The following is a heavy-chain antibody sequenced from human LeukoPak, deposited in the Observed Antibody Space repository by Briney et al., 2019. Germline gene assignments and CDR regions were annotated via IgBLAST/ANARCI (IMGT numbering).Heavy chain of an antibody. J-gene: IGHJ4*02. Sequence: PGGSLRLSCAVSGFTFTDYAMSWVRQAPGKGLEWVSAISSSGDSTYYADSVKGRFTISRDISKNTLILQMNGLRAEDTAIYYCAKDYPPPKGYWGQGTLVTVSS. D-gene: IGHD3-16*02. CDR3: AKDYPPPKGY. V-gene: IGHV3-23*01. CDR2: ISSSGDST. CDR1: GFTFTDYA.